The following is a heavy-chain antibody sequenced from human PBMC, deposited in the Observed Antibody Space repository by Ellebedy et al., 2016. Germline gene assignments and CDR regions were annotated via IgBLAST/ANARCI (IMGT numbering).Heavy chain of an antibody. D-gene: IGHD6-19*01. CDR3: ARDRRAVAGSLDY. CDR2: ISPYNYNT. J-gene: IGHJ4*02. CDR1: GYTFNNYG. V-gene: IGHV1-18*01. Sequence: ASVKVSCKVSGYTFNNYGISWVRQAPGQGPEWMGGISPYNYNTDYAQTLQGRVTVTADTSTSTAYMELRRLKSDDTAVYYCARDRRAVAGSLDYWGQGTLVTVSS.